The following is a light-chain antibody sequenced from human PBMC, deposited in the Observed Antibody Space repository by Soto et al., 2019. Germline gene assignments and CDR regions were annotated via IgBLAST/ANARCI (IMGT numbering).Light chain of an antibody. CDR3: SSYAGTNTLV. CDR1: SSDVGGFDY. J-gene: IGLJ3*02. CDR2: EVN. V-gene: IGLV2-8*01. Sequence: QSVLTQPPSASGSAGQSVTISCTGSSSDVGGFDYVSWYQQYPGKAPRLMIYEVNERPSGVPDRFSGSKSGNTASLTVSGLRAEDEADYYCSSYAGTNTLVFGGGTKVTV.